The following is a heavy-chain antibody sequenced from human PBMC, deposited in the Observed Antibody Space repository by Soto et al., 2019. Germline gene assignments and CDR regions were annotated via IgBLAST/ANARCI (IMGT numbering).Heavy chain of an antibody. CDR3: ARQRTSVVTQAYFDV. CDR1: GYSISSRRYY. Sequence: TXETLGLPFTVTGYSISSRRYYWGWIRQPPGKGLEWIGSIYYSGSTYNNPSHRSRVSMSIDTSKDQFSLKLKSVTAADTALYFCARQRTSVVTQAYFDVWGPGSLVTVSS. CDR2: IYYSGST. D-gene: IGHD2-21*02. J-gene: IGHJ4*02. V-gene: IGHV4-39*01.